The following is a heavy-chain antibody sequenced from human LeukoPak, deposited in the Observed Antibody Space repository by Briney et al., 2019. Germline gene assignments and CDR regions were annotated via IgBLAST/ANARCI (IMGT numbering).Heavy chain of an antibody. V-gene: IGHV3-53*01. CDR3: ARLIRGSGTYVNYEYFQH. Sequence: GGSLRLSCAASGFTVSSNFMSWVRQAPGKGLEWVSVIYSGGTTYYADSLKGRFTISRDSSKNTLYLQMNSLRADDTAVYYCARLIRGSGTYVNYEYFQHWGQGTLVTVSS. J-gene: IGHJ1*01. CDR2: IYSGGTT. CDR1: GFTVSSNF. D-gene: IGHD3-10*01.